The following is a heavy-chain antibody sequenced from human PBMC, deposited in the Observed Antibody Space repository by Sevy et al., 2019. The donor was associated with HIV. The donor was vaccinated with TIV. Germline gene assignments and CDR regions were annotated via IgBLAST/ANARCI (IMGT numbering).Heavy chain of an antibody. D-gene: IGHD3-16*02. CDR1: GFPFSNYA. Sequence: GGSLRLSCAASGFPFSNYAMSWVRQAPGKGLEWVSTLIGGGSRTYYADSVTGRFIISRDDSKNTVYLQMNSLRAEDTAVYYCARDDRLGESSFDYYYGMDVWGQGTTVTVSS. CDR3: ARDDRLGESSFDYYYGMDV. V-gene: IGHV3-23*01. CDR2: LIGGGSRT. J-gene: IGHJ6*02.